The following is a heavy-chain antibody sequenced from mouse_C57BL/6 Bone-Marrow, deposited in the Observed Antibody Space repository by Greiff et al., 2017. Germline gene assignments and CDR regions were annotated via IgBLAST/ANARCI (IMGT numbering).Heavy chain of an antibody. CDR3: ARDGYDGAGFAY. J-gene: IGHJ3*01. CDR2: SDPSDSYT. V-gene: IGHV1-69*01. Sequence: QVQLQQPGAELVMPGASVKLSCKASGYTFTSYWMHWVKQRPGQGLEWIGESDPSDSYTNYNQKFKGKSTLTVDKSSSTAYMQLSSLTSEDSAVYYCARDGYDGAGFAYWGQGTLVTVSA. CDR1: GYTFTSYW. D-gene: IGHD2-2*01.